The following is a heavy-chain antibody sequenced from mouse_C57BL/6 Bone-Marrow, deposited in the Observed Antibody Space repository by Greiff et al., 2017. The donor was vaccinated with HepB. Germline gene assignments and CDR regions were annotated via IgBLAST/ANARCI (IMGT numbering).Heavy chain of an antibody. CDR2: IDPENGDT. CDR1: GFNIKDDY. J-gene: IGHJ3*01. CDR3: TKGGYGFAY. V-gene: IGHV14-4*01. Sequence: DVKLQESGAELVRPGASVKLSCTASGFNIKDDYMHWVKQRPEQGLEWIGWIDPENGDTEYASKFQGKATITADTSSNTAYLQLSSLTSEDTAVYYCTKGGYGFAYWGQGTLVTVSA. D-gene: IGHD2-10*02.